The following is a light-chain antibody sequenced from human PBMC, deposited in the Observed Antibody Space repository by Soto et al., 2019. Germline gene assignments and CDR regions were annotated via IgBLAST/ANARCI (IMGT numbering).Light chain of an antibody. J-gene: IGLJ3*02. Sequence: QPVLTQSPSASASLGGSVKLTCTLSSGHSTYAIAWHQLQPEKGPRYLMKINSDGSHTKGDGIPDRFSGSSSGAERYLSISSLQSEDEADYYCQTWGTGRGVFGGGTKLTVL. CDR1: SGHSTYA. CDR2: INSDGSH. CDR3: QTWGTGRGV. V-gene: IGLV4-69*01.